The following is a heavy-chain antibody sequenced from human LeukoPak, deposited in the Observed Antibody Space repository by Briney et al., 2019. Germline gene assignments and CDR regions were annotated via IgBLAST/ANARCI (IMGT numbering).Heavy chain of an antibody. V-gene: IGHV4-30-4*08. CDR1: GGSISSGDYY. CDR2: IYYSRST. J-gene: IGHJ4*02. D-gene: IGHD4-23*01. Sequence: SETLSLTCTVSGGSISSGDYYWSWLRQPPGTGREGIGYIYYSRSTYYNPSLKSRVPISVDTSKNQFSLKLSSVTAADTAVYYCARVGTQGYFDYSGQGTLVTVSS. CDR3: ARVGTQGYFDY.